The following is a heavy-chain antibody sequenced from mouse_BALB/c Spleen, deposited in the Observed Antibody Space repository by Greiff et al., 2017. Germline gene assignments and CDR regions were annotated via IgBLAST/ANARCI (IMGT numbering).Heavy chain of an antibody. V-gene: IGHV1-62-2*01. D-gene: IGHD2-4*01. Sequence: QVQLQQSGAELVKPGASVKLSCKASGYTFTEYIIHWVKQRPGQGLEWIGWFYPGSGSIKYNEKFKDKATLTADKSSSTVYMGLSRLTSEDSAVYFCARHEGRDYYDYDYYAMDYWGQGTSVTVSS. J-gene: IGHJ4*01. CDR1: GYTFTEYI. CDR2: FYPGSGSI. CDR3: ARHEGRDYYDYDYYAMDY.